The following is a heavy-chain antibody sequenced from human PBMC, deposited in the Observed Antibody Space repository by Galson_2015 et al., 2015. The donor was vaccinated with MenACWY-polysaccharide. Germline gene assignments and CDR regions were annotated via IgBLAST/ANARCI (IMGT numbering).Heavy chain of an antibody. CDR1: GYSFTSYW. Sequence: QSGAEVKKPGESLKISCTGSGYSFTSYWIGWVRQMPGKGLEWMGIIYPGDSDTRYSPSFQGQVTISADKSISTAYLQWSSLKASDTAMYYCARQILDCSSTSCYNGNDYWGQGTLVTVSS. J-gene: IGHJ4*02. D-gene: IGHD2-2*02. V-gene: IGHV5-51*01. CDR2: IYPGDSDT. CDR3: ARQILDCSSTSCYNGNDY.